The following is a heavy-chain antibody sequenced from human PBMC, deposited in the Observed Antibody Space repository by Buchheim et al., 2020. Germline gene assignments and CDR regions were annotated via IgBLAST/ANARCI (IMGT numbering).Heavy chain of an antibody. CDR3: AKDDPNFSGWSAY. J-gene: IGHJ4*02. V-gene: IGHV3-30*18. CDR2: ISYDGSNK. CDR1: GFTFSSYG. Sequence: QVQLVESGGGVVQPGRSLRLSCAASGFTFSSYGMHWVRQAPGKGLEWVAVISYDGSNKYYADSVKGRFTISRDNSKNTLYLQMNSLRAEDTAVYYCAKDDPNFSGWSAYWGQGTL. D-gene: IGHD6-19*01.